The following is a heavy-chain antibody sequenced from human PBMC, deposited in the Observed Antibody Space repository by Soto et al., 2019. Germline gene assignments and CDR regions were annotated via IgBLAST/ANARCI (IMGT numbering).Heavy chain of an antibody. Sequence: QVQLVQSGAEVKKPGASVKVSCKACGYTFTSYYMHWVRQAPGQGLEWMGIINPSGGSTSYAQKFQGRVTMTRDTSTSTVYMELISLRSEDTAVYYCALAGDIVVVPAAMGDYYYGMDVWGQGTTVTVSS. J-gene: IGHJ6*02. CDR3: ALAGDIVVVPAAMGDYYYGMDV. CDR2: INPSGGST. CDR1: GYTFTSYY. V-gene: IGHV1-46*01. D-gene: IGHD2-2*01.